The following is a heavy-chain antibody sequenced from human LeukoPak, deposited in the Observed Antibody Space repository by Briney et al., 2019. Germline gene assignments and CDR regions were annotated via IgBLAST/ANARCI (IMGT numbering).Heavy chain of an antibody. D-gene: IGHD3-22*01. CDR1: GFTFSSYS. Sequence: GGSLRLSCAASGFTFSSYSLTWVRQAPGKGLEWVSDISTDSRYIYYADSVQGRFTISRDNAQRSLYLQMNSLRVEDTAVYYCAKDKTRDYDSSGYYSRWYYFDYWGQGTLVTVSS. CDR2: ISTDSRYI. J-gene: IGHJ4*02. CDR3: AKDKTRDYDSSGYYSRWYYFDY. V-gene: IGHV3-21*01.